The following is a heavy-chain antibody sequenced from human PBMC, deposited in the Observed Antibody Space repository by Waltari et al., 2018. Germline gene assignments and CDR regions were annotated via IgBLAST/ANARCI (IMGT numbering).Heavy chain of an antibody. D-gene: IGHD2-15*01. CDR2: IYSGGST. Sequence: EVQLLESGGGLVQPGGSLRLSCAASGFPFSGYAMSWVRQAPGKGLEWVSVIYSGGSTYYADSVKGRFTISRDNSKNTLYLQMNSLRAEDTAVYYCAKDRRYGSGGSCSFLDAFDIWGQGTMVTVSS. V-gene: IGHV3-23*03. CDR1: GFPFSGYA. J-gene: IGHJ3*02. CDR3: AKDRRYGSGGSCSFLDAFDI.